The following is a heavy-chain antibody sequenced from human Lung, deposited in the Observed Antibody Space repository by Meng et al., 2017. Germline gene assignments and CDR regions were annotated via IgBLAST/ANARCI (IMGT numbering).Heavy chain of an antibody. CDR3: ARGPTTMAHDFDY. J-gene: IGHJ4*02. D-gene: IGHD4-11*01. V-gene: IGHV4-34*01. Sequence: QVQLQNVGPSLFEPSATLSRPCVVSRWDFSDYYWGRTRQCPGKWLEWIGEINHSGSTNSNQSLDSRATISVHTSQNNLSLKLSSVTAAESAVYYCARGPTTMAHDFDYWGQGTLVTVSS. CDR2: INHSGST. CDR1: RWDFSDYY.